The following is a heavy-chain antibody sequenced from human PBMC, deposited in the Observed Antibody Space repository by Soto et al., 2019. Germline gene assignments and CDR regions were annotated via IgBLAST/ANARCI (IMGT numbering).Heavy chain of an antibody. CDR1: GGSFSGYY. J-gene: IGHJ1*01. Sequence: QVQLQQWGAGLLKPSETLSLTCAVYGGSFSGYYWSWIRQPPGKGLEWIGEINHSGSTNYNPSLKSRVTISVDTSKTQFSLKLSSVTAADTAVYYCARGLMGILTGYYNHAEYFQHWGQGTLVTVSS. V-gene: IGHV4-34*01. CDR2: INHSGST. D-gene: IGHD3-9*01. CDR3: ARGLMGILTGYYNHAEYFQH.